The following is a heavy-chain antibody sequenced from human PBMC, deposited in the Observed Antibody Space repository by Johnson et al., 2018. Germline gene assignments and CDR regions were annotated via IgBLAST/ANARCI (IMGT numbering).Heavy chain of an antibody. CDR2: ISYDGSNK. Sequence: QVQLVQSGGGVVQPGRSLRLSCAASGFTFSSYAMHWVHQIPGEGLKWVAVISYDGSNKYYADSVKGRFSISRDNAKNSLYLQMNSLRVEDTAVYYCARLRPGGSDACDIWGQGTMVTVSS. D-gene: IGHD2-8*02. V-gene: IGHV3-30-3*01. CDR1: GFTFSSYA. J-gene: IGHJ3*02. CDR3: ARLRPGGSDACDI.